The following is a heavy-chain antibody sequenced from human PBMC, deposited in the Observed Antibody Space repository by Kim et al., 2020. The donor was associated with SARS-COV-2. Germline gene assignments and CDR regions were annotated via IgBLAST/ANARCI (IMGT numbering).Heavy chain of an antibody. CDR2: EK. D-gene: IGHD6-6*01. CDR3: ARDSRRGMDV. V-gene: IGHV3-7*01. J-gene: IGHJ6*02. Sequence: EKDYVDTVKGRVTISRNNAKNTLYLHTNSLRAEDTAVYYCARDSRRGMDVWGQGTTVTVSS.